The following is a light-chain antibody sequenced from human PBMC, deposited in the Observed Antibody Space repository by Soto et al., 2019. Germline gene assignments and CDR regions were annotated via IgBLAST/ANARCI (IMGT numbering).Light chain of an antibody. CDR2: DVS. V-gene: IGLV2-14*01. CDR1: SSDVGGYNY. J-gene: IGLJ1*01. Sequence: QSALTQPASGSGSLGQWITISCTGTSSDVGGYNYVSWYQQHPGKAPKLRIYDVSNRPSGVSNRFSGSKSGNTASLTISGLQAEDEADYYCSSYTSSSTLLYVFGTGTKLTVL. CDR3: SSYTSSSTLLYV.